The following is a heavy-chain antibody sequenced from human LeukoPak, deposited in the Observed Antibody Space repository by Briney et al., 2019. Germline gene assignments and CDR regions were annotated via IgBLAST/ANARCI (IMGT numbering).Heavy chain of an antibody. D-gene: IGHD2-2*02. V-gene: IGHV4-30-4*08. J-gene: IGHJ1*01. Sequence: SETLSLTCTVSGGSISSVDYYWSWIRQPPGKGLEFLGYMSYIGDSSYSPSLRSRLTISADTSRNQFSLRLSSVTAADTAVYYCASEVPASIDYFQHWGQGTLVTVSS. CDR1: GGSISSVDYY. CDR2: MSYIGDS. CDR3: ASEVPASIDYFQH.